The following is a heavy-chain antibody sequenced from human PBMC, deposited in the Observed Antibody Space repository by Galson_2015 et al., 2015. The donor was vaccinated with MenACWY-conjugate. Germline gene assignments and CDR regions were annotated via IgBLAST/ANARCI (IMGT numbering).Heavy chain of an antibody. CDR1: GFTFGDYA. Sequence: SLRLSCAASGFTFGDYAMGWFRQAPGKGLEWVSFIRDKPSGGTTAYAASVKGRFTISRDDSKSIAYLQMNSLKTEDTAVYYCTRERGYDILGWFDPWGQGTLVTVSS. CDR2: IRDKPSGGTT. D-gene: IGHD3-9*01. V-gene: IGHV3-49*03. J-gene: IGHJ5*02. CDR3: TRERGYDILGWFDP.